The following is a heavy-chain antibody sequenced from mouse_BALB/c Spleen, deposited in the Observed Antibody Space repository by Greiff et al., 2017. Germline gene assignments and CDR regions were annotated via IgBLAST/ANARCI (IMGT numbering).Heavy chain of an antibody. CDR1: GYTFTSYW. D-gene: IGHD2-4*01. CDR3: ARNDYDVDYFDY. J-gene: IGHJ2*01. CDR2: INPSNGRT. Sequence: QVQLQQPGAELVKPGASVKLSCKASGYTFTSYWMHWVKQRPGQGLEWIGEINPSNGRTNYNETFKSKATLTVDKSSSTAYMQLSSLTSEDSAVYYCARNDYDVDYFDYWGQGTTLTVSA. V-gene: IGHV1S81*02.